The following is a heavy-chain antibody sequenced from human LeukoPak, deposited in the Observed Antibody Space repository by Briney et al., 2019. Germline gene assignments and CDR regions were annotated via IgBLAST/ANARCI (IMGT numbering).Heavy chain of an antibody. CDR1: GGSISSSNW. CDR3: ARGRKYYYDSSGYSGFDY. V-gene: IGHV4-4*02. Sequence: SETLSLTCAVSGGSISSSNWWSWVRQPPGQGLGWIAEIYHSGSTNYNPSLKGRVTISVDKSKNQFSLKLSSATAADTAVYYCARGRKYYYDSSGYSGFDYWGQGTLVTVSS. D-gene: IGHD3-22*01. J-gene: IGHJ4*02. CDR2: IYHSGST.